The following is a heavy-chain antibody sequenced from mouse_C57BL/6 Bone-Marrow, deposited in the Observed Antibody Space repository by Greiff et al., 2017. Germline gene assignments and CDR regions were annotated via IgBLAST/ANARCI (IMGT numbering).Heavy chain of an antibody. CDR1: GYAFSSSW. CDR3: ARGGFYYGSSYGWYFDV. Sequence: QVQLKESGPELVKPGASVKISCKASGYAFSSSWMNWVKQRPGKGLEWIGRIYPGDGDTNYNGKFKGKATLTADKSSSTAYMQLSSLTSEDSAVYFCARGGFYYGSSYGWYFDVWGTGTTVTVSS. V-gene: IGHV1-82*01. CDR2: IYPGDGDT. J-gene: IGHJ1*03. D-gene: IGHD1-1*01.